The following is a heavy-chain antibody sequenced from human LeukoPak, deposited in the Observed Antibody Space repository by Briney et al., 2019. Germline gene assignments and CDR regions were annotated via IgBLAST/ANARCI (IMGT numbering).Heavy chain of an antibody. D-gene: IGHD4-11*01. J-gene: IGHJ4*02. V-gene: IGHV3-21*01. CDR3: ARVSAYTNYFEY. CDR2: ISDGSSYI. CDR1: GFTFSSHS. Sequence: GGSPSHSCAASGFTFSSHSMNWVRQAPGRGLEWVSSISDGSSYIHYADSVKGRFTISRDNAKNSLYLQMISLRAEDTAVYYCARVSAYTNYFEYWGEAILVTVSS.